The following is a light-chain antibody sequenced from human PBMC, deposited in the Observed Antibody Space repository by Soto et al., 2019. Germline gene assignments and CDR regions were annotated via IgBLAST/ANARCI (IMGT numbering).Light chain of an antibody. V-gene: IGLV1-44*01. CDR3: AAWDDSLHGLV. J-gene: IGLJ2*01. Sequence: QSVLTQPPSASGTPGQRVTISCSGSISNIGSYTLNWYQQLPGTAPKLLIYYNNRRPSGVPDRFSGSKSGTSASLAISGLQSEDEADYYCAAWDDSLHGLVFGGGTKLTLL. CDR2: YNN. CDR1: ISNIGSYT.